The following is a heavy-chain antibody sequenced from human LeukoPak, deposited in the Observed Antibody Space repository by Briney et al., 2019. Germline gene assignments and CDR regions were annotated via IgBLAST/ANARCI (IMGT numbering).Heavy chain of an antibody. D-gene: IGHD6-13*01. Sequence: GGSLRLSCSASGFTFSSYAMHWVRQAPGKGLEYVSVIRSNGGSTYYADSAKGRFTISRDNSKNTLYLQMSSLRAEDTAVYYCVKDSTTWPYEGTMDDWGQGTTVTVSS. CDR2: IRSNGGST. J-gene: IGHJ6*02. CDR1: GFTFSSYA. V-gene: IGHV3-64D*06. CDR3: VKDSTTWPYEGTMDD.